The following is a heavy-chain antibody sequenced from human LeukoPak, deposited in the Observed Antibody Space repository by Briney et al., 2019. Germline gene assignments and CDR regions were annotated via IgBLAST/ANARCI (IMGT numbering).Heavy chain of an antibody. D-gene: IGHD2-21*01. CDR1: GGSISSSSYY. CDR3: ARHILGYFYYMDV. Sequence: SETLSLTCSVSGGSISSSSYYWGWIRQPPGKGLEWIGSIYYSGSTYYNPSLKSRVSISVDTSKNQFSLKLSSVTAADTAVYYCARHILGYFYYMDVWGKGTTVTVSS. J-gene: IGHJ6*03. V-gene: IGHV4-39*01. CDR2: IYYSGST.